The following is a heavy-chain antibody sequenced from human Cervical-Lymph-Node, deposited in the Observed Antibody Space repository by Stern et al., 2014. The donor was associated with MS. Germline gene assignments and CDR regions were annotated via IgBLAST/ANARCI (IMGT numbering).Heavy chain of an antibody. CDR3: AKGYFLDH. Sequence: MHLVESGGGVVQPGRSLRLSCVASGFTFSNYGMRWVRQAPGKGLEWVAIISFDGNDKSYKDSVKGRFTVSRDNSKNTLYLQMNNLRAEDTGVYYCAKGYFLDHWGQGTLVIVSA. J-gene: IGHJ4*02. CDR2: ISFDGNDK. V-gene: IGHV3-30*18. CDR1: GFTFSNYG.